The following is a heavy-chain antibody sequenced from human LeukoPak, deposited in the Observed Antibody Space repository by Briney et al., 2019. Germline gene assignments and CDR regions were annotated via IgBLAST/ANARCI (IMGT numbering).Heavy chain of an antibody. J-gene: IGHJ4*02. CDR2: INHSGST. Sequence: PSETLSLTCAVYGGSFSGYYWSWIRQPPGKGLEWIGEINHSGSTNYNPSLKSRVTISVDTSKNQFSLKLSSVTAADTAVYYCAREGDSSGYYVDYWGQGTLVTVSS. CDR3: AREGDSSGYYVDY. CDR1: GGSFSGYY. D-gene: IGHD3-22*01. V-gene: IGHV4-34*01.